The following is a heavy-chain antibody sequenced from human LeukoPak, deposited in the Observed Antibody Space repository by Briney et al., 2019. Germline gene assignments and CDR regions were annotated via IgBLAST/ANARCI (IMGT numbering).Heavy chain of an antibody. CDR2: ISSSSSYI. V-gene: IGHV3-21*01. CDR1: GFTFSSYS. D-gene: IGHD2-15*01. Sequence: GGSLRLSCAASGFTFSSYSMNWVRQAPGKGLEWVSSISSSSSYIYYADSVKGRLTISRDNAKNSLYLQMNSLRAEDTAVYYCARDRRGWSFDYWGQGTLVTVSS. CDR3: ARDRRGWSFDY. J-gene: IGHJ4*02.